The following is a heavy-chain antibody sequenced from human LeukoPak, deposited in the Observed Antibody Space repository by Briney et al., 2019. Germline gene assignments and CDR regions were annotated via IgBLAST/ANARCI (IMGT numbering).Heavy chain of an antibody. J-gene: IGHJ3*02. V-gene: IGHV3-9*01. CDR2: ISWNSGSI. Sequence: GGSLRLSCAASGFTFDDYAMHWVRRAPGKGLEWVSGISWNSGSIGYGDSVKGRFTISRDNARNSLYLQMSSLRAEDTALYYCAKSSPPRSDFRTGAFDIWGQGTMVTVSS. D-gene: IGHD1-14*01. CDR1: GFTFDDYA. CDR3: AKSSPPRSDFRTGAFDI.